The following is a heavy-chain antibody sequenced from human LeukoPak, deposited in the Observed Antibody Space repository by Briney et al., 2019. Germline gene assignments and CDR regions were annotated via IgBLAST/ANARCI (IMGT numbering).Heavy chain of an antibody. D-gene: IGHD3-9*01. CDR1: GFTVSSNY. Sequence: GGSLRLSRAASGFTVSSNYVSWVRQAPGKGLEWVSVIHSDGKTYYADSVKGRFTISRDSSQNTLYLQMNSLRAEDTAVYYCARPGVLRYIDDWGQGTLVTVSS. V-gene: IGHV3-53*01. J-gene: IGHJ4*02. CDR2: IHSDGKT. CDR3: ARPGVLRYIDD.